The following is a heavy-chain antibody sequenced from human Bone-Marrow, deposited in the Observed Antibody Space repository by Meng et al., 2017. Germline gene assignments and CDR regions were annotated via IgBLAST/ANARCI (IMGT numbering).Heavy chain of an antibody. D-gene: IGHD5-12*01. CDR1: GFTFSNAY. CDR3: SGHIDY. Sequence: EVQVVGSGGGLVKPGGSLGLSCEGSGFTFSNAYMTWVRQVPGKRLEWVGRIKSKPDGETIDYAAPVKGRFTISRDDSKNTVYLQMNSLKTEDTAVYYCSGHIDYWGQGTLVTVSS. V-gene: IGHV3-15*01. J-gene: IGHJ4*02. CDR2: IKSKPDGETI.